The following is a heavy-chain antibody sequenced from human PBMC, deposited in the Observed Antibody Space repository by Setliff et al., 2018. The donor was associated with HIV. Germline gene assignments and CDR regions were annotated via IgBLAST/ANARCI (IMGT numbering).Heavy chain of an antibody. J-gene: IGHJ4*02. Sequence: SETLSLTCAVYGGSFSGSYWSWIRQPPGKGLEWIGEINHSGSTNYSPSLKSRVTISVDTSKNQFSLKLSSVTAADTAVYYCATRPRIAARPFDYWGQGMLVTVS. CDR2: INHSGST. CDR3: ATRPRIAARPFDY. V-gene: IGHV4-34*01. D-gene: IGHD6-6*01. CDR1: GGSFSGSY.